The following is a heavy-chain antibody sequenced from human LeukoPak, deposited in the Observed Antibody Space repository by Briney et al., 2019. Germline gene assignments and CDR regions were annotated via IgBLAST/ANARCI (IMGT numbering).Heavy chain of an antibody. CDR2: INWDGGST. V-gene: IGHV3-20*04. CDR1: AFTCYDYG. Sequence: GGSLRRYCAASAFTCYDYGMSWVRQAPGKGLEWVFGINWDGGSTGYADSVKGRFTISRDNAKNSMYLQKNSLRAEDTALYYCARDPWTVTGFHFEYWGPGTLVTVSS. D-gene: IGHD3/OR15-3a*01. CDR3: ARDPWTVTGFHFEY. J-gene: IGHJ4*02.